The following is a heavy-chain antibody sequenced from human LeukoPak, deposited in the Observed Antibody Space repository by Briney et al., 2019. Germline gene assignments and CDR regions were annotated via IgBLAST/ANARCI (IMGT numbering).Heavy chain of an antibody. CDR3: SRHGVDEYAFDC. D-gene: IGHD2/OR15-2a*01. V-gene: IGHV4-31*03. CDR1: GGSFSSGGYY. J-gene: IGHJ4*02. Sequence: PSETLTLTCTVSGGSFSSGGYYWSWIRPHPGKGLEWTGCIYYSGSTYYNPSLNSRTTISVDSNKTQFPQKLSPVTDADTALYYCSRHGVDEYAFDCRGQGTLVSVPS. CDR2: IYYSGST.